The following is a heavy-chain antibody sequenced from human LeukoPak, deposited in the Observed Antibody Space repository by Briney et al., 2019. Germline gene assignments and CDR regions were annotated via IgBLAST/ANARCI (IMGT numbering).Heavy chain of an antibody. V-gene: IGHV4-59*12. D-gene: IGHD3-16*01. CDR2: IYYSGGT. J-gene: IGHJ4*02. Sequence: PSETLSLTCAVYGGSFSNSYWSWIRQPPGKGLEWIGYIYYSGGTNYNPSLKSRVTISVDTSKNQFSLKLSSVTAADTAMYYCARDGGASFDYWGQGTLVTVSS. CDR3: ARDGGASFDY. CDR1: GGSFSNSY.